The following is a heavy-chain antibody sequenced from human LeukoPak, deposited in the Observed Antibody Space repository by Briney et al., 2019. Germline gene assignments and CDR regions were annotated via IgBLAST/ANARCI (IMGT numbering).Heavy chain of an antibody. D-gene: IGHD3-10*01. Sequence: GGSLRLSCAVSGFTFSDHYMSWVRQAPGKGLEWVSYISNSGNSIFYADSVKGRFTISRDNAKNSLYLQMYSLRAEDTAIYYCARARGAGPGAHFDYWGQGTLVIVSS. CDR3: ARARGAGPGAHFDY. J-gene: IGHJ4*02. V-gene: IGHV3-11*01. CDR1: GFTFSDHY. CDR2: ISNSGNSI.